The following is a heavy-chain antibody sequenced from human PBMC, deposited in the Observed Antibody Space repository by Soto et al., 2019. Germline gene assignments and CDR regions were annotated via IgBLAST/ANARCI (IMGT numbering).Heavy chain of an antibody. CDR1: GYSFTSYW. J-gene: IGHJ6*02. V-gene: IGHV5-51*01. D-gene: IGHD3-10*01. Sequence: GESLKISCKGSGYSFTSYWIGWVRQMPGKGLEWMGIIYPGDSDTRYSPSFQGQVTISADKSISTAYLQWSSLKASDTAMYYCARHRITMVRGVMLLAPWRRHYGMDVWGQGTTVTVSS. CDR2: IYPGDSDT. CDR3: ARHRITMVRGVMLLAPWRRHYGMDV.